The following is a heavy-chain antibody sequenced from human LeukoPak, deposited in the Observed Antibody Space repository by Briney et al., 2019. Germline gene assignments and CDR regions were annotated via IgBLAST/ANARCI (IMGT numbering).Heavy chain of an antibody. CDR1: GFTLSDSW. J-gene: IGHJ4*02. CDR3: TTKWY. CDR2: ILPDGSYE. D-gene: IGHD2-8*01. Sequence: PGGSLRLSCAASGFTLSDSWMTWVRQAPGKGLEWVANILPDGSYEHYVDSVKGRFTISRDNAKNSLSLHMNSLRAEDTAIYYCTTKWYWGQGTLVTVSS. V-gene: IGHV3-7*01.